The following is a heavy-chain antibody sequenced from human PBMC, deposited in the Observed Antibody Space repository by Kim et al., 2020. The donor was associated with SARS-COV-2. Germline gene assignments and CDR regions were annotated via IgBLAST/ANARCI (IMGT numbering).Heavy chain of an antibody. CDR1: GGSISSSSYY. Sequence: SETLSLTCTVSGGSISSSSYYWGWIRQPPGKGLEWIGSIYYSGSTYYNPSLKSRVTISVDTSKNQFSLKLSSVTAADTAVYYWAGLSQSSGWHHDAFDIWGEETMVTVSS. D-gene: IGHD6-19*01. CDR2: IYYSGST. J-gene: IGHJ3*02. V-gene: IGHV4-39*01. CDR3: AGLSQSSGWHHDAFDI.